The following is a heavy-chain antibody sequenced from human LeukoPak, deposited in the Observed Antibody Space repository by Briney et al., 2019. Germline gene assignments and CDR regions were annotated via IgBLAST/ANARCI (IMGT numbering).Heavy chain of an antibody. D-gene: IGHD3-3*01. CDR2: ISSSSSYI. Sequence: GGSLRLSCAASGFTFSSYSMNWVRQAPGKGLEWGSSISSSSSYIYYADSVKGRFTISRDNARNSLYLQMNSLRAEDTAVYYCARETWSGYYKGFDYWGQGTLVTVSS. CDR1: GFTFSSYS. V-gene: IGHV3-21*01. J-gene: IGHJ4*02. CDR3: ARETWSGYYKGFDY.